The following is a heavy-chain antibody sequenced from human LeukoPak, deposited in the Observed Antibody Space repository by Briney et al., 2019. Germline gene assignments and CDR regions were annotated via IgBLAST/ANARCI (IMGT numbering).Heavy chain of an antibody. Sequence: SETLSLTCAVYGGSFSGYYWSWIRQSPGKGLEWIGEIDHSGSTNYNLSLKSRVTISVDTSKNQFSLKLSSVTAADTAVYYCAGNIAARLDYWGQGTLVTVSS. D-gene: IGHD6-6*01. CDR1: GGSFSGYY. CDR3: AGNIAARLDY. J-gene: IGHJ4*02. V-gene: IGHV4-34*01. CDR2: IDHSGST.